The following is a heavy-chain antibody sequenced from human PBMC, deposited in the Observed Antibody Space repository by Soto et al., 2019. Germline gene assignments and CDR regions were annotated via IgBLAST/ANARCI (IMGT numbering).Heavy chain of an antibody. J-gene: IGHJ5*02. CDR2: IYHSGST. V-gene: IGHV4-4*02. CDR3: ARSGGISSRWSYLNWFDP. Sequence: QVQLQESGPGLVKPSGTLSLTCAVSGGAISSSNWWSWVRQPPGKGLEWIGAIYHSGSTNYNPSLKSRVTISLDKSKIQFPLKRSSVTAADTAVYYCARSGGISSRWSYLNWFDPWGQGNLVTVYS. CDR1: GGAISSSNW. D-gene: IGHD6-13*01.